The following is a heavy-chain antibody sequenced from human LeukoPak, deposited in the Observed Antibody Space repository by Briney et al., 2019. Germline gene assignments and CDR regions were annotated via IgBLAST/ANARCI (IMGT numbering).Heavy chain of an antibody. CDR3: ASLGGYCSSVNCYQYFDL. J-gene: IGHJ2*01. Sequence: PSETLSLTCTLSGGSISGRSYYWGWIRQPPGKGLEWIGTIHYRGSTFYNPSLKSRVTISVDTSKIQFSLKLSSVTASDTAVYYCASLGGYCSSVNCYQYFDLWGRGTLVTVSS. CDR1: GGSISGRSYY. V-gene: IGHV4-39*01. D-gene: IGHD2-2*01. CDR2: IHYRGST.